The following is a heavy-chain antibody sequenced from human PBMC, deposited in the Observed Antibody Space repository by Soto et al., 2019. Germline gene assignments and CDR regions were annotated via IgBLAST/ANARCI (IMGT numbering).Heavy chain of an antibody. J-gene: IGHJ5*02. D-gene: IGHD3-16*01. CDR2: IDWDDDK. CDR1: GFSLSTSGMR. Sequence: SGPTLVNPTQTLTLTCTFSGFSLSTSGMRVSWIRQPPGKALEWLARIDWDDDKFYSTSLKTRLTISKDTSKNQVVLTMTNMDPVDTAMYYCARNPYDESRIWFDPWGQGTLVTVSS. CDR3: ARNPYDESRIWFDP. V-gene: IGHV2-70*04.